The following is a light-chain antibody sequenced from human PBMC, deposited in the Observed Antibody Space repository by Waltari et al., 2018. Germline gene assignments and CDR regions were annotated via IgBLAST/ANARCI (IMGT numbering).Light chain of an antibody. J-gene: IGLJ2*01. CDR1: GSDVGSYNL. V-gene: IGLV2-23*02. CDR3: CSFATNSSVI. CDR2: EVN. Sequence: QSALTQPASVSGSPGQSITISCSGTGSDVGSYNLVSWYQQHPGKAPKLIIYEVNMRPSGVSDRFSGSKSCVTASLTISGLQAEDEAVYFCCSFATNSSVIFGGGTKLTVL.